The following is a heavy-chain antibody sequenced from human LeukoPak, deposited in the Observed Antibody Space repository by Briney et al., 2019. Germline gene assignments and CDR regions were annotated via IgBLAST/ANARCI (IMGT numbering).Heavy chain of an antibody. CDR1: GGSISSYY. J-gene: IGHJ3*02. D-gene: IGHD3-3*01. CDR2: IYTNGST. Sequence: SETLSLTCTVSGGSISSYYWSWIRQPAGKGLEWIGRIYTNGSTNYNPSLKSRVTMSVDTSKNQFSLKLSSVTAADTAVYYCARDQGENYDFWSGYCCDAFDIWGQGTMVTVSS. CDR3: ARDQGENYDFWSGYCCDAFDI. V-gene: IGHV4-4*07.